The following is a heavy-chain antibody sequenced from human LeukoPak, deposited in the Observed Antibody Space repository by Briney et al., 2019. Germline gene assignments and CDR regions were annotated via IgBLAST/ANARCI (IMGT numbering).Heavy chain of an antibody. Sequence: SQTLFLTCTVSGGSISSGSYYWSWIRQPAGKGLEWIGRIYTSGSTNYNPSLKSRVTISVDTSKNQFSLKLSSVTAADTAVYYCASPTNWGQGTLVTVSS. J-gene: IGHJ4*02. CDR3: ASPTN. V-gene: IGHV4-61*02. CDR2: IYTSGST. CDR1: GGSISSGSYY.